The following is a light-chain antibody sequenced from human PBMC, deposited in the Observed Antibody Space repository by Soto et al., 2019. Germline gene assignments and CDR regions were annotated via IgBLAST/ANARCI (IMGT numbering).Light chain of an antibody. CDR1: SSDVGNYNY. CDR3: NSYTISSTYV. V-gene: IGLV2-14*03. Sequence: QSSLTQPASMSGSPGQSIAISCTGTSSDVGNYNYVSWYQQYPGKAPRVLIYDVSKRPSGVSDRFSGSKSGNTASLTISGLQAEDEADYYCNSYTISSTYVFGSGTKDT. J-gene: IGLJ1*01. CDR2: DVS.